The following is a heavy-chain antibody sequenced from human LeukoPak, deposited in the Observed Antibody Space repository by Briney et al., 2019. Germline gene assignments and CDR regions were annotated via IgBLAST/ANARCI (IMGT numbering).Heavy chain of an antibody. CDR2: IKQDGSEK. J-gene: IGHJ4*02. V-gene: IGHV3-7*03. D-gene: IGHD2-2*02. CDR3: AKGYCSSTSCYSPFDY. CDR1: GFTFSSYW. Sequence: PGGSLRLSRAASGFTFSSYWMSWVRQAPGKGLEWVANIKQDGSEKYYVDSVKGRFTISRDNAKNSLYLQMNSLRAEDTAVYYCAKGYCSSTSCYSPFDYWGQGTLVIVSS.